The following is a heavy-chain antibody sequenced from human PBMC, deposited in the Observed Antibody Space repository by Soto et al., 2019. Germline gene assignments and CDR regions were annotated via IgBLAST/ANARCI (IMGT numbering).Heavy chain of an antibody. Sequence: EVQLLESGGGLVQPGGSLRLSCAASGFAFSSYAMSWVRQAPGKGLEWVSAISGSGGTTYYADSVKGRFTFSRDNSKNTLYLQMNSLRAEDTVVYYCAKTANGWFSAFEIWGQGTMVTVSS. D-gene: IGHD2-15*01. CDR2: ISGSGGTT. J-gene: IGHJ3*02. CDR3: AKTANGWFSAFEI. CDR1: GFAFSSYA. V-gene: IGHV3-23*01.